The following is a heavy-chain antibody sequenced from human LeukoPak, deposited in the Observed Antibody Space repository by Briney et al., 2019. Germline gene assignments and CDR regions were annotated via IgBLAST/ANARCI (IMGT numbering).Heavy chain of an antibody. V-gene: IGHV4-59*01. D-gene: IGHD1-20*01. CDR3: ARAAITAYYMDV. CDR1: GGSISSYY. CDR2: IYYSGST. Sequence: PSETLSLTCTVSGGSISSYYRSWIRQPPGKGLEWIGYIYYSGSTNYNPSLKSRVTISVDTSKNQFSLKLSSVTAADTAVYYCARAAITAYYMDVWGKGTTVTVSS. J-gene: IGHJ6*03.